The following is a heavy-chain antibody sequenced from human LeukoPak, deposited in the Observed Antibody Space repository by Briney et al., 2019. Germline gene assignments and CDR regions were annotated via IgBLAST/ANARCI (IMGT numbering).Heavy chain of an antibody. CDR1: GYSFTSHY. V-gene: IGHV1-46*01. D-gene: IGHD1-26*01. CDR2: INPTGSST. Sequence: ASVKVSCKASGYSFTSHYMHWVRQAPGQGLECLGLINPTGSSTLYAQKFQGRVTMTRDMSTTTDYMELSSLRSDDTAVYYCARDNSVGDVAWWFDPWGQGTLVTVSS. CDR3: ARDNSVGDVAWWFDP. J-gene: IGHJ5*02.